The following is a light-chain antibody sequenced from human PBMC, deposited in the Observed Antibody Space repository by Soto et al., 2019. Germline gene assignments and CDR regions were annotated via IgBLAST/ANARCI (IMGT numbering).Light chain of an antibody. CDR2: RAS. Sequence: DIQMTQSPSTLSASVGDRVTITCRASQDIGTWLAWYQQKPEKAPKVLIYRASNLESGVPSRFSGSGSGTDFTLTISSLQPEDVATYYCQKYNSAPTWTFGQGTKVDIK. V-gene: IGKV1-5*03. J-gene: IGKJ1*01. CDR3: QKYNSAPTWT. CDR1: QDIGTW.